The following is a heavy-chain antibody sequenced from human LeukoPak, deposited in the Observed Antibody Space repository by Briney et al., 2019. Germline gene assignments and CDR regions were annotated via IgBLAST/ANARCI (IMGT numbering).Heavy chain of an antibody. J-gene: IGHJ4*02. CDR2: IYYSGST. Sequence: SETLSLTCTVSGGSISSGGYYWSWIRQHPGKGLEWIVYIYYSGSTYYNPSLKSRVTISVDTSKNQFSLKLSSVTAADTAVYYCARAQARGAFSSQYYFDYWGQGTLVTVSS. D-gene: IGHD1-26*01. CDR1: GGSISSGGYY. CDR3: ARAQARGAFSSQYYFDY. V-gene: IGHV4-31*03.